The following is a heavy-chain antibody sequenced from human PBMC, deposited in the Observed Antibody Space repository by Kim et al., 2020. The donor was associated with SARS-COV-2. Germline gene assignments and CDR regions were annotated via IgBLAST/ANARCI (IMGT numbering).Heavy chain of an antibody. CDR1: VFTFSRYW. CDR3: AIGPGWELLSGYFDS. CDR2: IKQDGSEK. Sequence: GGSLRLSCEASVFTFSRYWMSWVSQAPGKGLEWVANIKQDGSEKYYVDSVKGRFTISRDNAKNSLYLQMNSLRAEDTAVYYCAIGPGWELLSGYFDSWGHRTLLTVSS. V-gene: IGHV3-7*01. J-gene: IGHJ4*01. D-gene: IGHD1-26*01.